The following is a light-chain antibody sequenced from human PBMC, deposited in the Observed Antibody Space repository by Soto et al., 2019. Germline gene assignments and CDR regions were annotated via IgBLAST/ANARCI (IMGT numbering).Light chain of an antibody. J-gene: IGKJ1*01. CDR1: QSVSSN. CDR3: QQYNKWPWT. V-gene: IGKV3-15*01. CDR2: GAS. Sequence: EILMTQSPATLSVSPGARATLSGRASQSVSSNLAWYQHKPGQAPRLLIYGASPRATGIPGRFSGSGSGTVFTLTISSLQSEDFGVYYCQQYNKWPWTFGRGTKVDIK.